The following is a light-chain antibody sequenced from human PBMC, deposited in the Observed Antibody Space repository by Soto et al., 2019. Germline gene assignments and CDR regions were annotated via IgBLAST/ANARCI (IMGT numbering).Light chain of an antibody. CDR1: QSVSSSY. J-gene: IGKJ1*01. CDR2: GAS. CDR3: QQYSSWPWT. V-gene: IGKV3-20*01. Sequence: EIVLTQSPATLSLSPGERATLSCRASQSVSSSYLAWYQQKPGQAPRLLIYGASSRATGIPARFSGSGSGTDFTLTISSLQPEDFAVYYCQQYSSWPWTFGQGTKVDIK.